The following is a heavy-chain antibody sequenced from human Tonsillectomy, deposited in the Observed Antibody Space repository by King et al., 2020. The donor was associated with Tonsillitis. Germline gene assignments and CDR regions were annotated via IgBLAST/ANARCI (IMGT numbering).Heavy chain of an antibody. D-gene: IGHD4-11*01. CDR1: GYTFTAYY. CDR3: ARGXXXXDSXSVXX. V-gene: IGHV1-2*02. J-gene: IGHJ1*01. CDR2: IXPNSGGA. Sequence: QLVEXGAEVKKPGASVKXSCKAXGYTFTAYYMYWVRQAPGQXLEWXGWIXPNSGGANYAQXFXGRXTMPXDTSIXTAHMELSRLRSDDTAVYYFARGXXXXDSXSVXXWGXXXXVTXSX.